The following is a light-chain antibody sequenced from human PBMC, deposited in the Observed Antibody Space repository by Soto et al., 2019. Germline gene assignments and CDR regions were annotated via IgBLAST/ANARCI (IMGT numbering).Light chain of an antibody. CDR3: QQYGSAPRT. J-gene: IGKJ1*01. V-gene: IGKV3-20*01. CDR1: QSVSSNF. Sequence: EIVLTQSPGTLSLSPGERATLSCRASQSVSSNFLAWFQQKPGQAPRLLIYGASSRETGVPDRFSGGASATDFTLTISRLEPEDFAVYYCQQYGSAPRTFGQGTKVE. CDR2: GAS.